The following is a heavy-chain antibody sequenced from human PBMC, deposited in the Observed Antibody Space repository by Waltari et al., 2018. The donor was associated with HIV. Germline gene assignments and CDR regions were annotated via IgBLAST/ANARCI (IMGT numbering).Heavy chain of an antibody. CDR2: ISSSSSYI. D-gene: IGHD6-13*01. CDR1: GFTLSSYS. Sequence: EVQLVESGGGLVKPGGSLRLSCAASGFTLSSYSMNWVPQAPGKGLEWVSSISSSSSYIYYADSVKGRFTISRDNAKNSLYLQMNSLRAEDTAVYYCARAYSSSWSIFDYWGQGTLVTVSS. J-gene: IGHJ4*02. V-gene: IGHV3-21*01. CDR3: ARAYSSSWSIFDY.